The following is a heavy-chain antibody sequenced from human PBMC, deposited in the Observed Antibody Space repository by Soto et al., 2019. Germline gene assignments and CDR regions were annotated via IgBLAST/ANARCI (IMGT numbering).Heavy chain of an antibody. CDR2: IFPSGST. J-gene: IGHJ3*02. CDR1: GASMSSGVYS. Sequence: KPSETLSLTCAVSGASMSSGVYSWSWIRQPPGKGLEWIGYIFPSGSTNFNPSLKSRVTISLDTSKNQFSLRLTSVTAADTAMYYCARTYYDYVLGDAFDIWGQGAMVTVSS. D-gene: IGHD3-16*01. CDR3: ARTYYDYVLGDAFDI. V-gene: IGHV4-30-2*01.